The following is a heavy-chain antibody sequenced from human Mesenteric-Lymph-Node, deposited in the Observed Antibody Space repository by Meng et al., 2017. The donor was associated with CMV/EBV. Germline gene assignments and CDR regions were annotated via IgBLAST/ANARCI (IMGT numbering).Heavy chain of an antibody. Sequence: ASVKVSCKASGYMFGNFGFSWVRQAPGKGLEWVGWISPYNGKTDYAQRFQGRVTMTIDRSTSTAYMELRSLRSDDTAVYYCARDPFSPVAPAAADSWGQGTLVTVSS. CDR2: ISPYNGKT. J-gene: IGHJ4*02. CDR3: ARDPFSPVAPAAADS. V-gene: IGHV1-18*01. CDR1: GYMFGNFG. D-gene: IGHD2-2*01.